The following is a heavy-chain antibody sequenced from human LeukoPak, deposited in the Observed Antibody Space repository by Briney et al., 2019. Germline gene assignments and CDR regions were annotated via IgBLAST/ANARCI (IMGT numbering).Heavy chain of an antibody. J-gene: IGHJ6*03. D-gene: IGHD2-2*01. CDR1: GGSFSGYY. CDR3: ARGVQYGNYYYYMDV. Sequence: KPSETLSLTCAVYGGSFSGYYWSWIRQPPGKGLEWIGRIYTSGSTNYNPSLKSRVTISLDTSKNQFSLKLSSVTAADTAVYYCARGVQYGNYYYYMDVWGKGTTVTVSS. V-gene: IGHV4-59*10. CDR2: IYTSGST.